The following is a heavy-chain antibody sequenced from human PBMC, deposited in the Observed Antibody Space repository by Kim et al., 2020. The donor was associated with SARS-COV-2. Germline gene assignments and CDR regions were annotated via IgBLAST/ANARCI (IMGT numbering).Heavy chain of an antibody. CDR3: AREHYSSGWPNWFDP. D-gene: IGHD6-19*01. J-gene: IGHJ5*02. CDR2: INPNSGGT. CDR1: GYTFTGYY. Sequence: ASVKVSCKASGYTFTGYYMHWVRQAPGQGLEWMGRINPNSGGTNYAQKFQGRVTMTRDTSISTAYMELSRLRSDDTAVYYCAREHYSSGWPNWFDPWGQGTLVTVSS. V-gene: IGHV1-2*06.